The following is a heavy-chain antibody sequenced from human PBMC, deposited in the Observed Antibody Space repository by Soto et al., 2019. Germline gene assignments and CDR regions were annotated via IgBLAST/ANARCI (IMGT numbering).Heavy chain of an antibody. CDR2: LIPYNGDR. D-gene: IGHD5-12*01. Sequence: QVQLVQSGVEVKKPGASVKVSCKASGYTFTSYGMSWVRQAPGQGLEWMGLLIPYNGDRIYAQKFQGRVILTTDTATNTAYMELGSLRSDDTAVYYCVRDASSGYRGWWDPWGQGTLVTVSS. J-gene: IGHJ5*02. CDR1: GYTFTSYG. CDR3: VRDASSGYRGWWDP. V-gene: IGHV1-18*01.